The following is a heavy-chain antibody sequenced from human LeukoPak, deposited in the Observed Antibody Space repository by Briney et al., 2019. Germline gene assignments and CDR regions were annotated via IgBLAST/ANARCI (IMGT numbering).Heavy chain of an antibody. CDR3: ARRRWNVDTAMEQTEPFDY. V-gene: IGHV1-2*02. CDR1: GYTFTGYY. Sequence: ASVKVSCKASGYTFTGYYMHWVRQAPGQGLEWMGWINPNSGGTNYAQKFQGRVTMTRDTSISTAYMELSSLRSEDTAVYYCARRRWNVDTAMEQTEPFDYWGQGTLVTVSS. CDR2: INPNSGGT. D-gene: IGHD5-18*01. J-gene: IGHJ4*02.